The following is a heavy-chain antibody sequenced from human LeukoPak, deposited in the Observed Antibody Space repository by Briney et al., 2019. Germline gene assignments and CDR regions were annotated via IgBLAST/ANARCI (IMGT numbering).Heavy chain of an antibody. J-gene: IGHJ4*02. CDR3: ASQTVDWTYDY. CDR1: GFTFSRHW. CDR2: IKEDGSEQ. D-gene: IGHD3/OR15-3a*01. V-gene: IGHV3-7*01. Sequence: PGGSLRLSCTASGFTFSRHWISWVRQTPGKGLEWVANIKEDGSEQYYVDSVKGRFTISRDNSKNTLYLQMNSLRAEDTAVYYCASQTVDWTYDYWGQGTLVTVSS.